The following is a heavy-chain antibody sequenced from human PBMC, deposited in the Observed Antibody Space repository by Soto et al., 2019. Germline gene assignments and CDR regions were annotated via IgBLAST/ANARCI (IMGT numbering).Heavy chain of an antibody. CDR1: GGTFSSYA. V-gene: IGHV1-69*12. J-gene: IGHJ6*02. Sequence: QVQLVQSGAEVKKPGSSVKVSCKASGGTFSSYAISWVRQAPGQGLEWMGGIIPIFGTANYAQKFQGRVTITEDESTSTAYMELSSLRSEDTAVYYCARGGGIVLVPAALADGMDVWGQGTTVTVSS. D-gene: IGHD2-2*01. CDR3: ARGGGIVLVPAALADGMDV. CDR2: IIPIFGTA.